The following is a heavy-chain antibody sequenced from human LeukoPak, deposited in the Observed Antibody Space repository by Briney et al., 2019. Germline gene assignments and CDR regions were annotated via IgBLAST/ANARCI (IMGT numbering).Heavy chain of an antibody. Sequence: GASVKVSCKASGGTFISYAISWVRQAPGQGLEWMGGIIPIFGTANYAQKFQGRVTITADESTSTAYMELSSLRSEDTAVYYCARDQHDFWSGYNWDVYYFDYWGQGTLVTVSS. D-gene: IGHD3-3*01. CDR2: IIPIFGTA. V-gene: IGHV1-69*13. CDR3: ARDQHDFWSGYNWDVYYFDY. CDR1: GGTFISYA. J-gene: IGHJ4*02.